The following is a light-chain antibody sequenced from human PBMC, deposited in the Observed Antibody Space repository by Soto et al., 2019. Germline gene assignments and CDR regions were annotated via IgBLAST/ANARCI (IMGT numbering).Light chain of an antibody. Sequence: EIVLTQSPATLSLFQGEKPTLSSGASQTFSNSFLSWFQQIPGQPPRLLIDGASRRATGIPDRFSGRWSGTYFTLTISRLEPEYFAVYYRQQCGSSSTVGQGTRLEIK. J-gene: IGKJ5*01. CDR1: QTFSNSF. V-gene: IGKV3-20*01. CDR2: GAS. CDR3: QQCGSSST.